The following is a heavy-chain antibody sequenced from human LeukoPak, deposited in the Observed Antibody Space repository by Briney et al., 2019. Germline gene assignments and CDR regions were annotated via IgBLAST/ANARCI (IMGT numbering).Heavy chain of an antibody. V-gene: IGHV3-23*01. CDR2: ISGGGGTT. J-gene: IGHJ4*02. CDR1: GFTFSGYA. CDR3: AKDVGTVTIY. Sequence: GGSLRLSCAASGFTFSGYAMNWVRQAPGKGLEWVSAISGGGGTTYYTDSVKGRFTISRDNSKNTLYLQMNSLRAEDTAVYYCAKDVGTVTIYWGQGTLVTVSS. D-gene: IGHD4-17*01.